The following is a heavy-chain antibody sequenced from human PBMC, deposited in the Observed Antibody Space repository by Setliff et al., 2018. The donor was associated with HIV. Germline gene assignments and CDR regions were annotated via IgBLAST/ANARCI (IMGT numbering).Heavy chain of an antibody. Sequence: PSETMSLTCAVVGGSFSNFYWSWSRQPPGQGLEWIGEISYSGSTVYNTSLKSRVTMSVDASKTLVSLNLNSVTAADTAIYYCARAVARQVVIDRWFDPWGQGTPVTVSS. CDR1: GGSFSNFY. CDR2: ISYSGST. D-gene: IGHD2-21*01. J-gene: IGHJ5*02. CDR3: ARAVARQVVIDRWFDP. V-gene: IGHV4-34*01.